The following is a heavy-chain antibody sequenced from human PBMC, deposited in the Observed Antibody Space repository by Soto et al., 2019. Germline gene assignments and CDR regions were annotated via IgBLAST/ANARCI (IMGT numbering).Heavy chain of an antibody. Sequence: PGESLKISCETSGCSFTSHWIAWVRQMPGKGLEWMGIIYPSDSDIRYRPSFQGQVTISVDKSISTAYLQWSSLKASDTATYYCARQDYSNYRGGMDVWGQGTTVTVSS. V-gene: IGHV5-51*01. CDR3: ARQDYSNYRGGMDV. J-gene: IGHJ6*02. D-gene: IGHD2-2*01. CDR2: IYPSDSDI. CDR1: GCSFTSHW.